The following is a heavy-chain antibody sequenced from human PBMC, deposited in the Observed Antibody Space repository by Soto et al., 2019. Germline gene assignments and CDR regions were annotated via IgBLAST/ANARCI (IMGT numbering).Heavy chain of an antibody. V-gene: IGHV3-7*03. Sequence: EVQLVESGGGLVQPGGSLRLSCEASGFTFSNYWMSWVRQAPGKGLEWVANIKKDETEEYYVDSVKGQFTISRDNAKNSLFLQMNSLRAEDTAVYYCAAYCSSISCTPFHGYSWGQGTLVTVSS. D-gene: IGHD2-2*01. J-gene: IGHJ4*02. CDR1: GFTFSNYW. CDR2: IKKDETEE. CDR3: AAYCSSISCTPFHGYS.